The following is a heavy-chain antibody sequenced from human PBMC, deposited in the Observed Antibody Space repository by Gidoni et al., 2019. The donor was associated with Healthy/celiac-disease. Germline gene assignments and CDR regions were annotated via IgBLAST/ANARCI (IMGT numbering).Heavy chain of an antibody. D-gene: IGHD5-12*01. CDR1: GFTFSSTW. V-gene: IGHV3-7*01. J-gene: IGHJ4*02. CDR3: ARDAGEGATDY. Sequence: EVQRVESGGGLVEPGGSRRLSCAASGFTFSSTWMSWVRQAQGKGLEWVANIKQDGSTKTYVDSVKGRFTISRDNAKNSLYLQVDSLRAEDTAVYYCARDAGEGATDYWGQGTLVTVSS. CDR2: IKQDGSTK.